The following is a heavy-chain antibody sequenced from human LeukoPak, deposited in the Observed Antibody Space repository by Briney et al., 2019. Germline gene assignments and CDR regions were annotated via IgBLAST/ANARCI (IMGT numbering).Heavy chain of an antibody. Sequence: SETLSLTCAVSGYYWGWIRQPPGKGLEWIGSMYHDGRTYYNPSLKSRVTISVDTSKKQFSLRLSSATAADTAVYYCAARFTVTANYFDHWDQGTLVTVSS. CDR1: GYY. V-gene: IGHV4-38-2*01. CDR3: AARFTVTANYFDH. J-gene: IGHJ4*02. D-gene: IGHD4-17*01. CDR2: MYHDGRT.